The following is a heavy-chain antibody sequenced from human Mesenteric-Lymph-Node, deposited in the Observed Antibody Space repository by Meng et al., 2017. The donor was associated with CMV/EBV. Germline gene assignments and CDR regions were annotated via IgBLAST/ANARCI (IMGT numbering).Heavy chain of an antibody. CDR2: IYPGDSDT. V-gene: IGHV5-51*01. CDR3: ARRGYSETYWAFEI. Sequence: GESLKISCKGSGYSFNTYWIAWVRQMPGKGLEWVGIIYPGDSDTKYRPAFQGQVTISVDKSITTAYLQWSSLKASDTAMYYCARRGYSETYWAFEIWGQGTMVTVSS. D-gene: IGHD1-26*01. J-gene: IGHJ3*02. CDR1: GYSFNTYW.